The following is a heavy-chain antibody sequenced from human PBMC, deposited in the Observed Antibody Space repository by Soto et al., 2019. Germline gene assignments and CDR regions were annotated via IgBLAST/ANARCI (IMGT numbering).Heavy chain of an antibody. V-gene: IGHV1-69*13. CDR3: AVSGYGVGLHYYDRMDV. J-gene: IGHJ6*02. CDR1: GGSFSSFA. CDR2: IIPMFGSA. Sequence: SVKVSCKASGGSFSSFAFSWVRQAPGQGLEWMGGIIPMFGSANYAQGFLGRVTFTADESTSTAYMEISGLTFEDTAFYYCAVSGYGVGLHYYDRMDVWGPGTSVTVSS. D-gene: IGHD5-18*01.